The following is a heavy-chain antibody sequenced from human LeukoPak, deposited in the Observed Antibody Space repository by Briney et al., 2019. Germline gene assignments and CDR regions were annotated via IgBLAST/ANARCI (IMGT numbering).Heavy chain of an antibody. V-gene: IGHV3-9*01. CDR3: AKDRSPLWDGSWYELLDY. J-gene: IGHJ4*02. CDR1: GFTFDDYA. D-gene: IGHD6-13*01. CDR2: ISWNSGSI. Sequence: GGSLRLSCAASGFTFDDYAMHWVRQAPGKGLEWVSGISWNSGSIGYADSVKGRFTISRDNAKNSLYLQMNSLRAEDTALYYCAKDRSPLWDGSWYELLDYWGQGTLVTVSS.